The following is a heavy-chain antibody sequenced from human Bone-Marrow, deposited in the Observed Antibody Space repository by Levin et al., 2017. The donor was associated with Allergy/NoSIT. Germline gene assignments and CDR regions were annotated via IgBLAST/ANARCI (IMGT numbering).Heavy chain of an antibody. CDR3: ARCFFEVSTSCYTED. CDR1: GYTFTSYD. D-gene: IGHD2-2*02. Sequence: GASVKVSCKASGYTFTSYDINWVRQATGQGLEWMGWMNPNSGNTGYAQKFQGRVTMTRNTSISTAYMELSSLRSEDTAVYYCARCFFEVSTSCYTEDWGQGTLVTVSS. J-gene: IGHJ4*02. CDR2: MNPNSGNT. V-gene: IGHV1-8*01.